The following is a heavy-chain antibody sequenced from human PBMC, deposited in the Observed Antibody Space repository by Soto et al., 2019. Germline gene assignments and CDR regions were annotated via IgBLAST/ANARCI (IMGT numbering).Heavy chain of an antibody. D-gene: IGHD6-13*01. CDR1: GYTFTGYY. J-gene: IGHJ3*02. V-gene: IGHV1-2*04. CDR2: INPNSGGT. CDR3: ARDDGIAAAGGAFDI. Sequence: GASVKVSCKASGYTFTGYYMHWVRQAPGQGLEWMGWINPNSGGTNYAQKFQGWVTMTRDTSISTAYMELSRLRSDDTAVYYCARDDGIAAAGGAFDIWGQGTMVTVSS.